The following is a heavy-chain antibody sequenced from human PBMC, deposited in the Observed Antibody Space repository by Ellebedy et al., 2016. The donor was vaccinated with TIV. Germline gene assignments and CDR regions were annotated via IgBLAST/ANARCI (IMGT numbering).Heavy chain of an antibody. Sequence: GESLKISCAASRFSFSSYWMSWVRQAPGKGLEWVANMRDEGSEKNYVESVKGRFTVSRDNAKNSLYLQMTSLRADDTAVYYCATDGSYGDYLSPTHAFVIWGQGTMVTVSS. D-gene: IGHD4-17*01. J-gene: IGHJ3*02. CDR1: RFSFSSYW. V-gene: IGHV3-7*01. CDR3: ATDGSYGDYLSPTHAFVI. CDR2: MRDEGSEK.